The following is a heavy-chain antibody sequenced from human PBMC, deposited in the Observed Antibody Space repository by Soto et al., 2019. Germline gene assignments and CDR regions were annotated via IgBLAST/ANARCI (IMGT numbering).Heavy chain of an antibody. CDR1: GFSFGDYA. CDR2: IRNPGYGGTT. J-gene: IGHJ5*02. D-gene: IGHD3-3*01. V-gene: IGHV3-49*04. Sequence: GGSLRLSCTTSGFSFGDYAMTWVRQAPGKGLEWVGFIRNPGYGGTTEYATSVKGRFIISRDDSMSSAYLQLNSLKVDDSAVYYCVRGSFGYYGPWGQGTLVTVSS. CDR3: VRGSFGYYGP.